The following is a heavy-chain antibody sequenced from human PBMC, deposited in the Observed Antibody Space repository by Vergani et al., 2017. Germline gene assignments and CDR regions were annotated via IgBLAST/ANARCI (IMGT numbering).Heavy chain of an antibody. Sequence: QVQLVESGGGVVQPGRSLRLSCAASGFTFSSHGMHWVRQAPGKGLEWVAVISYDGSNKYYADSVKGRFTISRDNSKNTLYLQMNSLRAEDTAVYYCAKGRVRRDLLDAFDIWGRRTMIAVSS. CDR1: GFTFSSHG. V-gene: IGHV3-30*18. CDR2: ISYDGSNK. CDR3: AKGRVRRDLLDAFDI. J-gene: IGHJ3*02.